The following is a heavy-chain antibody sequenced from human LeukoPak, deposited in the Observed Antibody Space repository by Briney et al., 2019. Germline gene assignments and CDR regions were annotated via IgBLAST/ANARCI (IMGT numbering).Heavy chain of an antibody. V-gene: IGHV4-38-2*02. D-gene: IGHD3-22*01. CDR3: ARDHRNARGSDYYDSSGYQRLIGAFDI. Sequence: LETPSLTCTVSGSSTCSAYSWGWFRQPPGKGLEWIAIIYHSGNTYYNPPLKSRVTISVDTSTNPFSLKLSSVTAADTAVYYFARDHRNARGSDYYDSSGYQRLIGAFDIWGQETMVIVSS. CDR2: IYHSGNT. J-gene: IGHJ3*02. CDR1: GSSTCSAYS.